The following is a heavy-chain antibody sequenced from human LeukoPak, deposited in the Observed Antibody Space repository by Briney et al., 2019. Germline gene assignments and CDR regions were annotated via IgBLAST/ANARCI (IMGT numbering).Heavy chain of an antibody. CDR3: ARGTTPQSVTYYDILTGYYLDY. J-gene: IGHJ4*02. CDR2: MNPNSGNT. CDR1: GYTFTSYD. V-gene: IGHV1-8*01. Sequence: WASVKVSCKASGYTFTSYDINWVRQATGQGLEWMGWMNPNSGNTGYAQKFQGRVTMTRNTSISTAYMELSSLRSEDTAVYYCARGTTPQSVTYYDILTGYYLDYWGQGTLVTVSS. D-gene: IGHD3-9*01.